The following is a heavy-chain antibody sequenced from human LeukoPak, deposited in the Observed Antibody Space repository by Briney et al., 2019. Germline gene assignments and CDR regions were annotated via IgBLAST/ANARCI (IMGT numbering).Heavy chain of an antibody. V-gene: IGHV4-59*08. CDR3: ASSSWYGKFDY. CDR2: IYYSGST. J-gene: IGHJ4*02. CDR1: GGSISSYY. D-gene: IGHD6-13*01. Sequence: PETLSLTCTVSGGSISSYYWSWIRQPPGKGLVWIGYIYYSGSTNQNPSLKSRVTISADTSKNQFSLKLSSVTAADTAVYYCASSSWYGKFDYWGQGTLVTVSS.